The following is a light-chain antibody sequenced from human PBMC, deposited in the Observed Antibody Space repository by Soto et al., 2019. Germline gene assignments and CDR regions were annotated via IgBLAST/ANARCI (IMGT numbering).Light chain of an antibody. J-gene: IGLJ1*01. CDR1: SSDVGGYNY. V-gene: IGLV2-14*01. CDR3: SSYTSSSTLLYV. CDR2: DVS. Sequence: QSVLTQSASVSGSPGQSITISCTGTSSDVGGYNYVSWYQQHPGKAPKLMIYDVSNRPSGVSNRFSGSKSGNTASLTISGLQAEDEADYYCSSYTSSSTLLYVFGTGTKVTVL.